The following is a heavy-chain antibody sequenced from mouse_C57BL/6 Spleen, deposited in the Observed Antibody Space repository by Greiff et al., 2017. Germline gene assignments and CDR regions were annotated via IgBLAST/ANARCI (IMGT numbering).Heavy chain of an antibody. CDR2: IYPGSGNT. V-gene: IGHV1-76*01. J-gene: IGHJ3*01. D-gene: IGHD4-1*02. CDR1: GYTFTDYY. CDR3: ARPNWDEGFAY. Sequence: VQLQQSGAELVRPGASVKLSCKASGYTFTDYYINWVKQRPGQGLEWIARIYPGSGNTYYNEKFKGKATLTAEKSSSTAYMQLSSLTSEDSAVYFCARPNWDEGFAYWGQGTLVTVSA.